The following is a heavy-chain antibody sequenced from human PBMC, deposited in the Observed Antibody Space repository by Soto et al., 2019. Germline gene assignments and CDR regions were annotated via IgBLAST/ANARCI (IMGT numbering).Heavy chain of an antibody. CDR3: AKGIQWLAVFDY. V-gene: IGHV3-9*01. D-gene: IGHD6-19*01. J-gene: IGHJ4*02. CDR1: GFTFDDYA. CDR2: ISWNSGSI. Sequence: GGTLRLSCAASGFTFDDYAMHWVRQAPGKGLEWVSGISWNSGSIGYADSVKGRFTISRDNAKNSLYLQMNSLRAEDTALYYCAKGIQWLAVFDYWGQGTLVTVSS.